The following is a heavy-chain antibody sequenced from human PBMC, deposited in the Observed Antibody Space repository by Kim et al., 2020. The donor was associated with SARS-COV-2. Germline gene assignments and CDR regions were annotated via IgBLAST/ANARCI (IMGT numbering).Heavy chain of an antibody. V-gene: IGHV1-46*01. Sequence: ASVKVSCKASGYTFTSYYMHWVRQAPGQGLEWMGRINPNGGNTSYAQKFQGRVTMTRDTSTSTVYMELSSLRSEDTAVDYCARADHSRSWPRYYYYGMDVRGERTTLTVSS. CDR2: INPNGGNT. D-gene: IGHD6-13*01. J-gene: IGHJ6*04. CDR1: GYTFTSYY. CDR3: ARADHSRSWPRYYYYGMDV.